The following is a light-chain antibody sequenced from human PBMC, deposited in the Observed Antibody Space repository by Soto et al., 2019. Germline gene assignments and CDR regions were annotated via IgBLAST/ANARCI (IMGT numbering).Light chain of an antibody. CDR1: SGHSSYA. V-gene: IGLV4-69*01. CDR3: QTWGTGIRV. CDR2: LNSDGSH. Sequence: QPVLTQSPSASASLGASVKLTCTLSSGHSSYAIAWHQQQPEKGHRYLMKLNSDGSHSKGDGIPDRFSGSSSGAERYRTISSLQSEDEADYYCQTWGTGIRVFGGGTKLTVL. J-gene: IGLJ2*01.